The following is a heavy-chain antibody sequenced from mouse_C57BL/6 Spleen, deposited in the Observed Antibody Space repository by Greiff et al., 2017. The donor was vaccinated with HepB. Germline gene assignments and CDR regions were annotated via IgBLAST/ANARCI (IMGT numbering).Heavy chain of an antibody. Sequence: VKLMESGPELVKPGASVKLSCKASGYTFTSYDINWVKQRPGQGLEWIGWIYPRDGSTKYNEKFKGKATLTVDTSSSTAYMELHSLTSEDSAVYFCARRDGYYVFAYWGQGTLVTVSA. D-gene: IGHD2-3*01. CDR2: IYPRDGST. CDR3: ARRDGYYVFAY. CDR1: GYTFTSYD. J-gene: IGHJ3*01. V-gene: IGHV1-85*01.